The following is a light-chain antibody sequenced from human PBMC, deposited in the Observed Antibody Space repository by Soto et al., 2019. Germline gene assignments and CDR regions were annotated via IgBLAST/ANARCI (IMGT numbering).Light chain of an antibody. V-gene: IGLV2-8*01. CDR3: SSFAGNNNLL. CDR2: EVS. CDR1: SSDVGGYNY. Sequence: QSVLTQPPSASGSPGQSVTISCTGTSSDVGGYNYVSWYQQRPGKAPKLMISEVSTRPSGVPDRFSGSKSGNTASLTVSGLQADDEADYYCSSFAGNNNLLFVGGTKLTVL. J-gene: IGLJ2*01.